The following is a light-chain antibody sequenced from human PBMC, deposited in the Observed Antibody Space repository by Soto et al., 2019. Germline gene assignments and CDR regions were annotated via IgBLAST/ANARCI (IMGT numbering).Light chain of an antibody. CDR1: QSVRSN. CDR2: GAS. CDR3: QQYNSWPLT. J-gene: IGKJ4*01. Sequence: IFMTQSPATLSVSPGYRVTLSCRASQSVRSNSAWYQQKPGQAPRLLFYGASTRATGIPARFSGSGYETEFTLTISSLQSEDFAVYYCQQYNSWPLTFGGGTKVDIK. V-gene: IGKV3-15*01.